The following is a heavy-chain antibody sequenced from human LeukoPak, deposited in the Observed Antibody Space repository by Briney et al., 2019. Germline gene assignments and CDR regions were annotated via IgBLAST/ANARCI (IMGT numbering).Heavy chain of an antibody. CDR2: IYSSGST. CDR3: ARDKVTMVRGVIITERKYYYMDV. Sequence: PSETLSLTCTVSGYSISSGYYWGWIRQPPGKGLEWIGRIYSSGSTNYNPSLKSRVTMSVDTSKNQFSLKLSAVTAADTAVYYCARDKVTMVRGVIITERKYYYMDVWGKGTTVTISS. CDR1: GYSISSGYY. V-gene: IGHV4-38-2*02. D-gene: IGHD3-10*01. J-gene: IGHJ6*03.